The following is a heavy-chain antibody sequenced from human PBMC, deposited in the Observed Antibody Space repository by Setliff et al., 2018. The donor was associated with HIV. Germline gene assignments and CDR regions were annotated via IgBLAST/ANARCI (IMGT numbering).Heavy chain of an antibody. J-gene: IGHJ4*02. V-gene: IGHV3-7*03. CDR1: GFTFSSHW. CDR3: AKSRPPDDSSGFLDF. Sequence: PGGSLRLSCVASGFTFSSHWMSWVRQAPGKGPEWVATIKPDGSENYSVDPVKGRFTISRDNVQNSLYLQMSSLRAEDTAVYYCAKSRPPDDSSGFLDFWGQGTLVTV. CDR2: IKPDGSEN. D-gene: IGHD3-22*01.